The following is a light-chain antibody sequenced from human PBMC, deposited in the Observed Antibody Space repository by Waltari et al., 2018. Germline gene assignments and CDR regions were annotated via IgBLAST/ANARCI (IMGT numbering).Light chain of an antibody. CDR1: QSLSSSY. Sequence: EIVLTQSPGTLSLSPGERATLSCRASQSLSSSYLAWYQQKPGQAPRLRIYGASSRATGIPDRFSGSGSETDFSLTISRLEPEDFAVYYCQHYVRLPATFGRGTKVEIK. V-gene: IGKV3-20*01. J-gene: IGKJ1*01. CDR2: GAS. CDR3: QHYVRLPAT.